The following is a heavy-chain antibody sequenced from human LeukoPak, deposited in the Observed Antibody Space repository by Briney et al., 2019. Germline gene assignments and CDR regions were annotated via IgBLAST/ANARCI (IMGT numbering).Heavy chain of an antibody. J-gene: IGHJ4*02. D-gene: IGHD2-2*01. Sequence: GGSLRLSCAASGFTFSSYAMSWVRQAPGKGLEWVSAISGSGGSTYYADSVTGRFTISRDNSKNTLYLQMNSLRAEDTAVYYCAKAYCSSTNCYSDYWGQGTLVTVSS. CDR3: AKAYCSSTNCYSDY. V-gene: IGHV3-23*01. CDR1: GFTFSSYA. CDR2: ISGSGGST.